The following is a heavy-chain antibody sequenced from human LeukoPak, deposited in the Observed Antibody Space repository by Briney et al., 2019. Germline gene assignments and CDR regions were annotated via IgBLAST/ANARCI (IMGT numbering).Heavy chain of an antibody. CDR1: GYTFTGYY. V-gene: IGHV1-3*04. D-gene: IGHD1-26*01. J-gene: IGHJ2*01. Sequence: ASVKVSCKASGYTFTGYYMHWVRQAPGQRLEWMGWINIGNGNTKYSQKFQGRVTVTRDTSANTAYMELSSLRSEDTAVYYCAREGGSYGWYFDLWGRGTLVTVSS. CDR3: AREGGSYGWYFDL. CDR2: INIGNGNT.